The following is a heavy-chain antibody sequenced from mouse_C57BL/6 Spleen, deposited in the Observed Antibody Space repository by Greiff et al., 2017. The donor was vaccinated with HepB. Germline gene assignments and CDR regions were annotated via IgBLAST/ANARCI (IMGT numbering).Heavy chain of an antibody. V-gene: IGHV1-74*01. CDR1: GYTFTSYW. CDR3: AIYYDYDGVAY. Sequence: QVQLQQSGAELVKPGASVKVSCKASGYTFTSYWMHWVKQRPGQGLEWIGRIHPSDSDTNYNQKFKGKATLTVDKSSSTAYMQLSSLTSEDSAVYYCAIYYDYDGVAYWGQGTLVTVSA. CDR2: IHPSDSDT. J-gene: IGHJ3*01. D-gene: IGHD2-4*01.